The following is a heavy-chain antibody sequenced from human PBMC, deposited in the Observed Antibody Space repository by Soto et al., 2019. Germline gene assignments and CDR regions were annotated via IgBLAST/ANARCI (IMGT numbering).Heavy chain of an antibody. CDR1: GYTFTSYG. V-gene: IGHV1-18*01. J-gene: IGHJ4*02. CDR3: ARDYYDSSGLPFDY. CDR2: TSAYNGNT. D-gene: IGHD3-22*01. Sequence: ASVKVSCKASGYTFTSYGISWVRQAPGQGLERMGWTSAYNGNTNYAQKLQGRVTMTTDTSTNTAYMELRSLRSDDTAVYYCARDYYDSSGLPFDYWGQGTLVTSPQ.